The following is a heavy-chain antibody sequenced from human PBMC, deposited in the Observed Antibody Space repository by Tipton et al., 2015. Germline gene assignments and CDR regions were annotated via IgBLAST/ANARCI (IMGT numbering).Heavy chain of an antibody. CDR3: AKDYDSSGDYYFGY. J-gene: IGHJ4*02. D-gene: IGHD3-22*01. Sequence: SLRLSCAAPGFIFSDHHMDWVRQAPGKGLEWVGRARNKANSYTTEYAASVKGRFTVSRDDSKNSVYLQMNSLKTEDTAVYYCAKDYDSSGDYYFGYWGQGTLVTVSS. CDR2: ARNKANSYTT. CDR1: GFIFSDHH. V-gene: IGHV3-72*01.